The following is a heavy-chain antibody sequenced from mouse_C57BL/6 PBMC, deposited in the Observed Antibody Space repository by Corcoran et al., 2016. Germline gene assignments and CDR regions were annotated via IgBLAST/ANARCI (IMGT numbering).Heavy chain of an antibody. J-gene: IGHJ3*01. V-gene: IGHV14-2*01. D-gene: IGHD2-1*01. Sequence: EVQLQQSGAELVKPGASVKLSCTASGFNIKDYYMHWVKQRTEQGLEWIGRIDPEDDETKYAPKFQGKATITADTSSNTAYLQLSSLTSEDTAVYYCARKDYYGNSFAYWGQGTLVTVSA. CDR3: ARKDYYGNSFAY. CDR1: GFNIKDYY. CDR2: IDPEDDET.